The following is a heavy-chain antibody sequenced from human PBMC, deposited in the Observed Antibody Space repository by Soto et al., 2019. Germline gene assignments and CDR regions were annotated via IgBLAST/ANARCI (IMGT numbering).Heavy chain of an antibody. CDR2: INHSGST. V-gene: IGHV4-34*01. CDR1: GGSFSGYY. J-gene: IGHJ6*02. Sequence: SETLSLTCAVYGGSFSGYYWSWIRQPPGKGLEWIGEINHSGSTNYNPSLKSRVTISVDTSKNQFSLKLSSVTAADTAVYYCARYDGYSYGWGNYYYYGMDVWGQGTTVTVSS. D-gene: IGHD5-18*01. CDR3: ARYDGYSYGWGNYYYYGMDV.